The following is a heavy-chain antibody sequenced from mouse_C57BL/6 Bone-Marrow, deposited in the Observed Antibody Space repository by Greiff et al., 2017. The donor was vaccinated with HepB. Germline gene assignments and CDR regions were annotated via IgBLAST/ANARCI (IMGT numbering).Heavy chain of an antibody. CDR3: TTIIRAY. Sequence: EVQLKESGAELVRPGASVKLSCTASGFNIKDDYMHWVKQRPEQGLEWIGWIDPENGDTEYASKFQGKATITADTSSNTAYLQLSSLTSEDTAVYYCTTIIRAYWGQGTTLTVSS. D-gene: IGHD3-1*01. J-gene: IGHJ2*01. V-gene: IGHV14-4*01. CDR1: GFNIKDDY. CDR2: IDPENGDT.